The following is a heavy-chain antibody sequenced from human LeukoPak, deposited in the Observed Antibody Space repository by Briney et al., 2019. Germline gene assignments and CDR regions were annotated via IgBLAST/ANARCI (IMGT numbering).Heavy chain of an antibody. CDR1: GLHFSGTA. J-gene: IGHJ5*02. Sequence: GGSLRLSCAASGLHFSGTAMSWVRQAPGKGLEWVSAISHDGMNSYYADSVKGRFTISRDNSKKTVSLEVSSLTAADTGVYYCAKDGAQYSSGPECDPRGQGALVTVSP. CDR3: AKDGAQYSSGPECDP. CDR2: ISHDGMNS. V-gene: IGHV3-23*01. D-gene: IGHD6-19*01.